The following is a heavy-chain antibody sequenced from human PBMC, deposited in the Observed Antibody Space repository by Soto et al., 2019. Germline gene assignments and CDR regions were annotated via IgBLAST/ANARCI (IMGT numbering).Heavy chain of an antibody. D-gene: IGHD6-19*01. V-gene: IGHV1-3*01. Sequence: ASVKVSCKASGYTFTSYAMHWVRQAPGQRLEWMGWINAGNGNTKYSQKFQGRVTITRDTSASTAYMELSSLRSEDTAVYYCARGDSGWYRLTLAEYFQHWGQGTLVTVSS. CDR3: ARGDSGWYRLTLAEYFQH. J-gene: IGHJ1*01. CDR1: GYTFTSYA. CDR2: INAGNGNT.